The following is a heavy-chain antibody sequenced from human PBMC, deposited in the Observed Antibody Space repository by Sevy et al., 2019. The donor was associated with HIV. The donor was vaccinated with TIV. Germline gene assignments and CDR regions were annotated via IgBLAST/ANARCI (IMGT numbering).Heavy chain of an antibody. V-gene: IGHV3-30-3*01. D-gene: IGHD3-22*01. J-gene: IGHJ4*02. CDR1: GFTFSSYA. Sequence: GGSLRLSCAASGFTFSSYAMHWVRQAPGKGLEWVAVISYDGSNKYYADSVKGRFTISRDNSKNTPYLQMNSLRAEDTAVYYCARNSGGPMIVVVITYFDYWGQGTLVTVSS. CDR3: ARNSGGPMIVVVITYFDY. CDR2: ISYDGSNK.